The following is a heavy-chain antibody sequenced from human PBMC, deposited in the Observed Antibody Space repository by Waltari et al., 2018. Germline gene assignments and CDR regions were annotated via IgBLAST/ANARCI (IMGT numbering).Heavy chain of an antibody. CDR3: ARDRGGCSSTSCYINWFDP. CDR1: GYTFTGYY. Sequence: QVQLVQSGAEVKKPGASVKVSCKASGYTFTGYYMHWVRQAPGQGLEWMGWINPNSGGTNDAQKFKGRVTMTRDTSSRTAYMELSRLRSDDTAVYYCARDRGGCSSTSCYINWFDPWGQGTLVTVSS. D-gene: IGHD2-2*01. J-gene: IGHJ5*02. CDR2: INPNSGGT. V-gene: IGHV1-2*02.